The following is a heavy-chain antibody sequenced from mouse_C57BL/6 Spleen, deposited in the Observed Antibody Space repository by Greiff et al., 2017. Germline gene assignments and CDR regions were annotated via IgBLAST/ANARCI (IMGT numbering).Heavy chain of an antibody. J-gene: IGHJ3*01. D-gene: IGHD1-1*01. CDR1: GFNIKDYY. CDR3: TTFFTTVVPSWFAY. CDR2: IDPEDGDT. V-gene: IGHV14-1*01. Sequence: EVQLQQSGAELVRSGASVKLSCTASGFNIKDYYMHWVKQRPEQGLEWIGRIDPEDGDTEYAPKFQGKATMTADTSSNTAYLQLSSLTSEDTAVYYCTTFFTTVVPSWFAYWGQGTLVTVSA.